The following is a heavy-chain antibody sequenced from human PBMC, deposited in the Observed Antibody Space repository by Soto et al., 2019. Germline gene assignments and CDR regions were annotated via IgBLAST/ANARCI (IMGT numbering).Heavy chain of an antibody. Sequence: QVQLVESGGGVVQPGRSLRLSCAASGFTFSNYGMHWVRQAPGKGLEWVAVIWYDGGYKYADSVKGRFTISRDNSKNTLYLKMNSLRVEDTAVYYCAGDQSGYNYLGDDWGQGTLVTASS. CDR3: AGDQSGYNYLGDD. J-gene: IGHJ4*02. V-gene: IGHV3-33*01. CDR1: GFTFSNYG. CDR2: IWYDGGYK. D-gene: IGHD5-12*01.